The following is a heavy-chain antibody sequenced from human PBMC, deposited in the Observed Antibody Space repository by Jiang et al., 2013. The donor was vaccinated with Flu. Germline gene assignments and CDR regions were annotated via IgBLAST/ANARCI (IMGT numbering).Heavy chain of an antibody. Sequence: VQLLESGGGLVQPGGSLRLSCAASGFTFTDYSMNWVRQAPGKGLEWLSYITVSSATIKYADSVQGRFTVSRDNANNSLFLQINSLRDEDTAVYYCARERSPLVRGVTNYVYYYYGMDVWGQGTTVTVSS. J-gene: IGHJ6*02. CDR1: GFTFTDYS. V-gene: IGHV3-48*02. CDR3: ARERSPLVRGVTNYVYYYYGMDV. CDR2: ITVSSATI. D-gene: IGHD3-10*01.